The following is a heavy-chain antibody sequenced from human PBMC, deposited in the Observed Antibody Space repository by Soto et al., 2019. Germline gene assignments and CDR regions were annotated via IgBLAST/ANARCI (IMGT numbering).Heavy chain of an antibody. CDR2: INHSGST. Sequence: QVQLQQWGAGLLKPSETLSLTCAVYGGSFSGYYWSWIRQPPGKGLEWIGEINHSGSTNYNPSLKIRVTISVDTSKNQFSLKLSSVTAADTAVYYCARGRDIVPAAIYYYYYYMDVWGKGTTVTVSS. CDR3: ARGRDIVPAAIYYYYYYMDV. CDR1: GGSFSGYY. V-gene: IGHV4-34*01. D-gene: IGHD2-2*01. J-gene: IGHJ6*03.